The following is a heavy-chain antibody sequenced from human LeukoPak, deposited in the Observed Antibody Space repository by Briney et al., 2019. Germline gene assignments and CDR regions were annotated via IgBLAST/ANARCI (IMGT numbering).Heavy chain of an antibody. CDR1: GGSFSGYY. CDR3: ARFDDSGGNWLDP. V-gene: IGHV4-59*01. Sequence: SETLSLTCTVYGGSFSGYYWSWIRQPPGKGLEWIGYVYYTGTTNYNTSLKSRVTISIDTSKNQFSLKLSSVTAADTAVYYCARFDDSGGNWLDPWGQGTLLTVSS. CDR2: VYYTGTT. J-gene: IGHJ5*02. D-gene: IGHD4-23*01.